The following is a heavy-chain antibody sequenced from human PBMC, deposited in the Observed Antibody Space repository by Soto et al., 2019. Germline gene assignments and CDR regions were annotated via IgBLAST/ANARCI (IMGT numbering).Heavy chain of an antibody. D-gene: IGHD5-12*01. CDR2: ISADSTNT. CDR3: AKRSRWLQLDY. J-gene: IGHJ4*02. CDR1: GYTFTSYG. V-gene: IGHV1-18*01. Sequence: ASVKVSCKASGYTFTSYGISWVRQAPGQGLEWMGWISADSTNTNYAHKLQDRVTITTDTSTTTSYLQMNSLRADDTAVYYCAKRSRWLQLDYWGQGTLVTVSS.